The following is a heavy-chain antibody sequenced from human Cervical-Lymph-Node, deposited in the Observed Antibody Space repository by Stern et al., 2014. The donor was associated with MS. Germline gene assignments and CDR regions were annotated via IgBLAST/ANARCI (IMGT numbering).Heavy chain of an antibody. CDR2: IDPRVGTA. Sequence: VQLVQSGAAVKKPGASAKVSCKAYGYTFTSYFIHWVRQAPGQGLEWMGIIDPRVGTARYAPRCQGRITVTRDTSSSTVYMDLSSLTSEDTAVYFCARGVSDFYGMDVWGQGTAVTVSS. CDR3: ARGVSDFYGMDV. D-gene: IGHD1-26*01. CDR1: GYTFTSYF. V-gene: IGHV1-46*01. J-gene: IGHJ6*02.